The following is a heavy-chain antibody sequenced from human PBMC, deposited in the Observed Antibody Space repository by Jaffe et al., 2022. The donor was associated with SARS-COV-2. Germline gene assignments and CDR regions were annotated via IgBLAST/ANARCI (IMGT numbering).Heavy chain of an antibody. J-gene: IGHJ4*02. V-gene: IGHV3-9*01. CDR2: ISWNSGSI. Sequence: EVQLVESGGGLVQPGRSLRLSCAASGFTFDDYAMHWVRQAPGKGLEWVSGISWNSGSIGYADSVKGRFTISRDNAKNSLYLQMNSLRAEDTALYYCAKDSVAVVVVAAIDYWGQGTLVTVSS. D-gene: IGHD2-15*01. CDR3: AKDSVAVVVVAAIDY. CDR1: GFTFDDYA.